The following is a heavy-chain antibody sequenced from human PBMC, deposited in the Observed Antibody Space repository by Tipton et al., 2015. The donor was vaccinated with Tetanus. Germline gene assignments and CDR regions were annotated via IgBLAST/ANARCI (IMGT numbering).Heavy chain of an antibody. Sequence: TLSLTCIVSGGSMRSYYWSWIRQPPGKGLEWIGHIYSSGGARYNPSLKSRTTMSVDRSKSQFSLEVTSVTAADTAVYFCARGPLENEGFFDSWGPGILVTVTA. D-gene: IGHD1-1*01. J-gene: IGHJ4*02. CDR3: ARGPLENEGFFDS. V-gene: IGHV4-59*01. CDR1: GGSMRSYY. CDR2: IYSSGGA.